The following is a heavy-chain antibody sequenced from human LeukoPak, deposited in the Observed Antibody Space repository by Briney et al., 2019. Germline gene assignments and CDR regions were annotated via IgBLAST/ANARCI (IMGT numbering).Heavy chain of an antibody. J-gene: IGHJ6*02. CDR2: ITNRGDTV. D-gene: IGHD2-2*01. Sequence: KPSETLSLTCAVSGGSISSSNWWSWVRQPPGKGLEWLSYITNRGDTVFYADSVRGRFTISRDNAKRSLYLQIESLRDDDTAVYHCALSSIHKDYYFGMDVWGQGTTVTVSS. V-gene: IGHV3-11*01. CDR3: ALSSIHKDYYFGMDV. CDR1: GGSISSSNW.